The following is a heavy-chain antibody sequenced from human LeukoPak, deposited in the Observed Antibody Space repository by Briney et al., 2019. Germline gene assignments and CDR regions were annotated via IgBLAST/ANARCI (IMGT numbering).Heavy chain of an antibody. CDR1: GFTFSSYG. D-gene: IGHD5-18*01. V-gene: IGHV3-33*01. J-gene: IGHJ4*02. CDR2: IWYDGSNK. Sequence: PGRSLRLSCAASGFTFSSYGMHWVRQAPGKGLEWVAVIWYDGSNKYYADSVKGRFTISRDNSKNTLYLQMNSLRADDTAVYYCATTGYSYGKEIDYWGQGTLVTVSS. CDR3: ATTGYSYGKEIDY.